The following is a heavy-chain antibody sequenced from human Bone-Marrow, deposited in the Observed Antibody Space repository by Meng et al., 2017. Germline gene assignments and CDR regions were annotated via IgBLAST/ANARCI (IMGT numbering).Heavy chain of an antibody. Sequence: GSLRLSCAVYGGSFSGYYWSWIRQPPGKGLEWIGEINHSGSTNYNPSLKSRVTISVDTSKNQFSLKLSSVTAADTAVYYCARGAALEWSIVDYWGQGTPVTVSS. V-gene: IGHV4-34*01. CDR3: ARGAALEWSIVDY. D-gene: IGHD3-3*01. CDR1: GGSFSGYY. CDR2: INHSGST. J-gene: IGHJ4*02.